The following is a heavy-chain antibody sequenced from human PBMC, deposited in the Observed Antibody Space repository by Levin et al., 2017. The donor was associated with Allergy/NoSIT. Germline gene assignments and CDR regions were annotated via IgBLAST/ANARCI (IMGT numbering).Heavy chain of an antibody. CDR3: ARRMDGYKQYYFDY. CDR2: IYPGDSDT. J-gene: IGHJ4*02. CDR1: GYSFTTHW. D-gene: IGHD5-24*01. V-gene: IGHV5-51*01. Sequence: TGESLKISCKGSGYSFTTHWIGWVRQMPGKGLEWMGIIYPGDSDTRYSPSFQGQVTISADKSISTAYLQLSSLKASDTAMYYCARRMDGYKQYYFDYWGQGTLVTVSS.